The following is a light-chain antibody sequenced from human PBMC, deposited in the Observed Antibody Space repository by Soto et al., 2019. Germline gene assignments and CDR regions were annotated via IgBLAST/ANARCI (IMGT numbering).Light chain of an antibody. CDR3: QQYNNWPPWT. CDR1: QRVSSN. V-gene: IGKV3-15*01. J-gene: IGKJ1*01. CDR2: GAS. Sequence: EIVMTQSPATLSVSPGERATLSCRASQRVSSNLAWYQQKPGQAPRLLIYGASTRATGIPARFSGSGSGTEFTLTISILQSEDFALYYCQQYNNWPPWTFGQGTKVEIK.